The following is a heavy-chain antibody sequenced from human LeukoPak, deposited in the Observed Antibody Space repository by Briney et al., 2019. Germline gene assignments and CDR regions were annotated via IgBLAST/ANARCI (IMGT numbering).Heavy chain of an antibody. D-gene: IGHD6-13*01. Sequence: GGSLRLSCAASGFTFSSYAMHWVRQAPGKGLEWVAVISYDGSNKYYADSVKGRFTISRDNSKNTLYLQMNSLRAEDTAVYYCARDRYSSSWYYFDYWGQGTLVTVSS. J-gene: IGHJ4*02. V-gene: IGHV3-30*04. CDR3: ARDRYSSSWYYFDY. CDR2: ISYDGSNK. CDR1: GFTFSSYA.